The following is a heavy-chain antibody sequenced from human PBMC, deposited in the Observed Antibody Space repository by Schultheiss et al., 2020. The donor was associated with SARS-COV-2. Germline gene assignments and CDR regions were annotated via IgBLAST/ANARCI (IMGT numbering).Heavy chain of an antibody. CDR3: AKGQRARWVAGTPFDY. CDR2: IGTAGDT. V-gene: IGHV3-NL1*01. D-gene: IGHD6-19*01. CDR1: GFTFSSYG. Sequence: GGSLRLSCAASGFTFSSYGMHWVRQAPGKGLEWVSAIGTAGDTYYPGSVKGRFTISRDNSKNTLYLQMNSLRAEDTAVYYCAKGQRARWVAGTPFDYWGQGTLVTVSS. J-gene: IGHJ4*02.